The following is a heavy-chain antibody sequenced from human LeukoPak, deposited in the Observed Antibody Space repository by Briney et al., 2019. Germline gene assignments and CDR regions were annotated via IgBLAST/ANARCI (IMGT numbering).Heavy chain of an antibody. CDR2: IYYSGSI. CDR1: GDSITRNTYR. V-gene: IGHV4-39*01. D-gene: IGHD7-27*01. Sequence: SETLSLTCIVSGDSITRNTYRCGWVRQPPGKGLEWIGTIYYSGSIYYNQSLRGRVALSVDTSKNQFSLKLTSVTAADTAVYYCGRLNTDWGFLFDSWGQGTLVTVSS. J-gene: IGHJ4*02. CDR3: GRLNTDWGFLFDS.